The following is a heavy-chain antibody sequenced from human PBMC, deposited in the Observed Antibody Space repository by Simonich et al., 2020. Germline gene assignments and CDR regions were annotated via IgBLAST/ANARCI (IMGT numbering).Heavy chain of an antibody. CDR2: IYHRGRT. J-gene: IGHJ6*02. D-gene: IGHD6-13*01. Sequence: QVQLQESGPGLVKPSETLSLPCAVSGYSISSGYYCGWIRQPPGKGMEWIGSIYHRGRTNYNPSPKCRVTIAVDTSKNQFSLKLSSVTAADTAVYYCARVGYSNYYYYGMDVWGQGTTVTVSS. CDR1: GYSISSGYY. CDR3: ARVGYSNYYYYGMDV. V-gene: IGHV4-38-2*01.